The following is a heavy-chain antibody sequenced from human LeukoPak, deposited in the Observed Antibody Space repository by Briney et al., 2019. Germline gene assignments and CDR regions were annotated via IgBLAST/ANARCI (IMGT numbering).Heavy chain of an antibody. CDR2: IYYSGST. D-gene: IGHD2-8*01. CDR3: AREELGYRTNGVCYNAYYFDY. CDR1: GGSTSSGGYY. Sequence: SQTLSLTCTVSGGSTSSGGYYWSWIRQHPGKGLEWIGYIYYSGSTYYNLSLKSRVTISVDTSKNQFSLKLSSVTAADTAVYYCAREELGYRTNGVCYNAYYFDYWGQGTLVTVSS. J-gene: IGHJ4*02. V-gene: IGHV4-31*03.